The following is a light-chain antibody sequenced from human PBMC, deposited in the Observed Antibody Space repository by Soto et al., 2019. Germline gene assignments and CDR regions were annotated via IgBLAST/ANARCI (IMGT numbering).Light chain of an antibody. CDR3: QQYFEWPPMT. CDR1: QTVNSN. CDR2: GAS. J-gene: IGKJ1*01. Sequence: EIVMTQSPATLSVSPGARATLSCRASQTVNSNLAWYQQKPGQAPRLLIYGASTRATGIPAGFSGSGSGTEFTLTISSLQSEDFAVYYCQQYFEWPPMTFGQGTKVDIK. V-gene: IGKV3-15*01.